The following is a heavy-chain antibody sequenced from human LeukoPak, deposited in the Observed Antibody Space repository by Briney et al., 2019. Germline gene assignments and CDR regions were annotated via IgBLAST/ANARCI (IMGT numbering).Heavy chain of an antibody. V-gene: IGHV4-38-2*02. CDR1: GYSISSGHY. Sequence: SETLSLTCTVSGYSISSGHYWGWIRQPPGKGLEWIGSIYHSGSTYYNPSLKSRVTISVDTSKNQFSLKLSSVTAADTAVYYCARVNSSGWYVDWFDPWGQGTLVTVSS. CDR3: ARVNSSGWYVDWFDP. CDR2: IYHSGST. D-gene: IGHD6-19*01. J-gene: IGHJ5*02.